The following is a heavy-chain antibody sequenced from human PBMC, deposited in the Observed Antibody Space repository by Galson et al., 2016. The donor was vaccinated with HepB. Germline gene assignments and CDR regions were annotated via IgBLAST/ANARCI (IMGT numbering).Heavy chain of an antibody. J-gene: IGHJ6*02. Sequence: PALVKPTQTLTLTCTFSGFSLSTSGGGVVWIRQPPGKALEWVALIYWDVRKRYSPPLKSRLTIPKDTSRKQVVLTMTNMDPVDTATYYCAHTTLVQGANYGLDVWGQGTTVTVSS. D-gene: IGHD3-10*01. V-gene: IGHV2-5*02. CDR2: IYWDVRK. CDR1: GFSLSTSGGG. CDR3: AHTTLVQGANYGLDV.